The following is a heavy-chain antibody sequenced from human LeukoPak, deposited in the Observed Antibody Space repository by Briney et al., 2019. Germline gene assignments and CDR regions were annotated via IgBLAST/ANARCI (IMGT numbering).Heavy chain of an antibody. CDR3: ASSYDSSGYYYPYFNY. CDR1: GGSISCGDYY. Sequence: SETLSLTCTVSGGSISCGDYYWSWIRQPPGKGLEWIGYIYYSGSTYYNPSLRSRVIISVDTSKNQFSLKLSSVTAADTAVYYCASSYDSSGYYYPYFNYWGQGTLVTVSS. V-gene: IGHV4-30-4*01. D-gene: IGHD3-22*01. J-gene: IGHJ4*02. CDR2: IYYSGST.